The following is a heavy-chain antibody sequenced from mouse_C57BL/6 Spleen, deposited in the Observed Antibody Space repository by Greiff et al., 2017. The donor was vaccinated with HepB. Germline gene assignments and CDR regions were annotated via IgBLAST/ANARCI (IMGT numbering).Heavy chain of an antibody. CDR3: TTIRRDY. Sequence: EVQLQQSGAELVRPGASVKLSCTASGFNIKDDYMHWVKQRPEQGLEWIGWIDPENGDTEYASKFQGKATITADTSSNTAYLQLSSLTSEDTAVYYCTTIRRDYWGQGTTLTVSS. V-gene: IGHV14-4*01. D-gene: IGHD2-12*01. J-gene: IGHJ2*01. CDR2: IDPENGDT. CDR1: GFNIKDDY.